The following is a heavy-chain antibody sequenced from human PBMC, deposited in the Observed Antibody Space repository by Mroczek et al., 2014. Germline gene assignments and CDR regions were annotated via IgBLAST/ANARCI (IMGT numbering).Heavy chain of an antibody. V-gene: IGHV4-34*01. J-gene: IGHJ4*02. CDR1: GGFSGYY. Sequence: QVQLVESGAGLLKPSETLSLTCAVYGGFSGYYWSWIRQPPGKGLEWIGEINHSGSTNYNPSLKSRVTISVDTSKNQFSLKLSSVTAADTAVYYCARFFPRIDSSGDRSPPHPYYFDYWGQGTLVTVSS. CDR2: INHSGST. D-gene: IGHD3-22*01. CDR3: ARFFPRIDSSGDRSPPHPYYFDY.